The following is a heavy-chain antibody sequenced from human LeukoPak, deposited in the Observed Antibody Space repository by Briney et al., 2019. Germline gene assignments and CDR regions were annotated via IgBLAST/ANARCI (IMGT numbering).Heavy chain of an antibody. CDR2: IKSETDGGTT. J-gene: IGHJ4*02. V-gene: IGHV3-15*01. CDR3: TAGTGYSDFDY. CDR1: GFTFNKAW. Sequence: GGSLRLSCAASGFTFNKAWMSWVRQTPGKGLEWVGRIKSETDGGTTDYAAPVKGRFTISRDDSENTLYLQMNSLKTEDTAVYYCTAGTGYSDFDYWGQGTLVTVSS. D-gene: IGHD3/OR15-3a*01.